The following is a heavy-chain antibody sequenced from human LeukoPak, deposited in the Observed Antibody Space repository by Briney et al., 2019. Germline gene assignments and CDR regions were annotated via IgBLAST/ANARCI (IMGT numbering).Heavy chain of an antibody. Sequence: ASVKVSCKASGYTFTGYYMHWVRQAPGQGLEWMGWINPNSGGTNYAQKFQGRVAMTRDTSISTAYMELSRLRSDDTAVYYCAREGGYSSGWYPRTYNWFDPWGQGTLVTVSS. CDR2: INPNSGGT. CDR3: AREGGYSSGWYPRTYNWFDP. V-gene: IGHV1-2*02. J-gene: IGHJ5*02. CDR1: GYTFTGYY. D-gene: IGHD6-19*01.